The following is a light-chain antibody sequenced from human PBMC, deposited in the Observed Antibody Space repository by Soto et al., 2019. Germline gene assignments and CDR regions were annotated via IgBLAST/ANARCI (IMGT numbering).Light chain of an antibody. CDR2: GAS. J-gene: IGKJ1*01. V-gene: IGKV3-20*01. Sequence: EIVLTQSPGPLSLSPGERATLSCRATQSVSSSYLAWYQQKPGQAPRLRIYGASSRATGIPDRVSGSGSGTDFTLTISRLEPEDFAVYYCQQYGSSWTFGQGTKVEIK. CDR1: QSVSSSY. CDR3: QQYGSSWT.